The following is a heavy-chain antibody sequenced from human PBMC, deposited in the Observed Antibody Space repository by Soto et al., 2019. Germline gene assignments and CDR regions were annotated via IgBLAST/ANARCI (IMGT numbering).Heavy chain of an antibody. CDR2: ISYDGSNK. J-gene: IGHJ6*02. CDR3: AKDLYCSGGSCPTNYYYYGMDV. CDR1: GFTFSSYG. V-gene: IGHV3-30*18. Sequence: GGSLRLSCAASGFTFSSYGMHWVRQAPGKGLEWVAVISYDGSNKYYADSVKGRFTISRDNSKNTLYLQMNSLRAEDTAVYYCAKDLYCSGGSCPTNYYYYGMDVWGQGTTVTVSS. D-gene: IGHD2-15*01.